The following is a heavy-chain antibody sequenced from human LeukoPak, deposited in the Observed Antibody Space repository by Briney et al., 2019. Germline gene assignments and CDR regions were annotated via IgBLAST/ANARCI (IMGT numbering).Heavy chain of an antibody. V-gene: IGHV1-2*02. CDR2: INPNSGGT. Sequence: ASVKVSCKASGYTFTGYYTHWVRQAPGQGLEWMGWINPNSGGTNYAQKFQGRVTMTRDTSISTAYMELSRLRSDDTAVYYCARDGTGATPFDYWGLGTLVTVSS. CDR3: ARDGTGATPFDY. D-gene: IGHD1-26*01. J-gene: IGHJ4*02. CDR1: GYTFTGYY.